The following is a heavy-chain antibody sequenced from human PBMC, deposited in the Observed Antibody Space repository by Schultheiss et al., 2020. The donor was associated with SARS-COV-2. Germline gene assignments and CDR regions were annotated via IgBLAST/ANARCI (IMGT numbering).Heavy chain of an antibody. Sequence: GGSLRLSCAASGFTFDDYGMSWVRQAPGKGLEWVSAISGGGASTFYADSVKGRFTISRDNSKNTLSLQMNSLRAEDTAVYYCARDRPSYSDSGAYFGGWFNPWGPGTVVTVSS. J-gene: IGHJ5*02. CDR2: ISGGGAST. CDR3: ARDRPSYSDSGAYFGGWFNP. CDR1: GFTFDDYG. D-gene: IGHD3-22*01. V-gene: IGHV3-23*01.